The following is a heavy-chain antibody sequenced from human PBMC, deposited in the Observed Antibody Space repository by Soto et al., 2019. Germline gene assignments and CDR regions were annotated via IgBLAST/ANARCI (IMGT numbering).Heavy chain of an antibody. J-gene: IGHJ4*02. CDR1: GYTFTSYD. Sequence: ASVKVSCKASGYTFTSYDIYWVRQATGQGLEWMGWMNPNTGNSGYAQKFQGRVTITSDTSISTAHMELSSLRSEDTAVYYCARRAETNGWNGFGADKYYFDFWGQGTLVTVSS. CDR2: MNPNTGNS. CDR3: ARRAETNGWNGFGADKYYFDF. D-gene: IGHD1-1*01. V-gene: IGHV1-8*01.